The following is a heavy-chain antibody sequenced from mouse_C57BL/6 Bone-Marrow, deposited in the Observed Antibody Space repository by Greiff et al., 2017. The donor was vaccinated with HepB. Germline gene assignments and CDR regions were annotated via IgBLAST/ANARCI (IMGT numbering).Heavy chain of an antibody. D-gene: IGHD1-1*01. CDR1: GFTFSSYA. Sequence: EVMLVESGEGLVKPGGSLKLSCAASGFTFSSYAMSWVRQTPEKRLEWVAYISSGGDYIYYADTVKGRFTISRGNARNTLYLQMSRLKSEDTAMYYCTPHYYGSSLWFAYWGQGTLVTVSA. J-gene: IGHJ3*01. V-gene: IGHV5-9-1*02. CDR3: TPHYYGSSLWFAY. CDR2: ISSGGDYI.